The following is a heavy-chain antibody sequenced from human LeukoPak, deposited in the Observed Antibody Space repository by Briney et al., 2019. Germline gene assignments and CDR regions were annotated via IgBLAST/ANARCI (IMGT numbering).Heavy chain of an antibody. CDR1: GFTFSSYG. V-gene: IGHV3-48*01. CDR2: ISSSSTTI. CDR3: ASDYGGNSDY. Sequence: GRSLRLSCAASGFTFSSYGMHWVRQAPGKGLEWISYISSSSTTIYYADSVKGRFTISRNNVKNSLYLQMNSLRAEDTAMYYCASDYGGNSDYWGQGTLVTVSS. D-gene: IGHD4-23*01. J-gene: IGHJ4*02.